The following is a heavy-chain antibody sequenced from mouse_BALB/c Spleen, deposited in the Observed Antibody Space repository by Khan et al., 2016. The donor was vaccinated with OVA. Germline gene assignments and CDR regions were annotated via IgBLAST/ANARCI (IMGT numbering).Heavy chain of an antibody. J-gene: IGHJ4*01. CDR1: GYTFTEYT. D-gene: IGHD3-3*01. CDR2: INPKNGVT. Sequence: EVQLQQSGPELVKPGASVKISCKTSGYTFTEYTLHWVKQSHGKSLEWIGVINPKNGVTSYNQKFKGKATLIVDKSSSTAYMEFRSLTSEDSAVYYCARDAGRYWGQGTSVTVSS. V-gene: IGHV1-18*01. CDR3: ARDAGRY.